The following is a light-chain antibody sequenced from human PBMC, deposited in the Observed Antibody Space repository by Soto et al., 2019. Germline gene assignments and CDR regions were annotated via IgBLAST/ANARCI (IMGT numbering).Light chain of an antibody. CDR1: QSVSSN. Sequence: EIVMAQSPATLSVSPGERATLSCRASQSVSSNLAWYQQKPGKAPRLLIYGASTRATGIPARFSGSGSGTEFTLTISSLQSEDFAVYYCQQYNNWPRPFGQGTKVDI. CDR2: GAS. V-gene: IGKV3-15*01. J-gene: IGKJ1*01. CDR3: QQYNNWPRP.